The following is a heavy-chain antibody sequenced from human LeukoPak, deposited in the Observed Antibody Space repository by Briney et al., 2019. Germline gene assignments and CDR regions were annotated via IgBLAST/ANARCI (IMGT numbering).Heavy chain of an antibody. CDR1: GGSISTYY. V-gene: IGHV4-59*08. D-gene: IGHD6-13*01. CDR3: AERGSNTWSDFDY. CDR2: IYYSGIT. Sequence: SETLSLTCTVSGGSISTYYWSWIRQPPGKGLEWIGYIYYSGITNYNPSLKSRATISVDTSKNQFSLKLNSVTAADTAVYYCAERGSNTWSDFDYWGQGTLVTVSS. J-gene: IGHJ4*02.